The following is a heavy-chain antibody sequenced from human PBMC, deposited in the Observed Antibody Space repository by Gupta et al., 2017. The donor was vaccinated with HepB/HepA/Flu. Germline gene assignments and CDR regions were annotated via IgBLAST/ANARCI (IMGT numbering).Heavy chain of an antibody. CDR1: GGSISSSSHY. CDR2: IYYSGST. Sequence: QLQLQESGPGLVKPSETLSLTCTVPGGSISSSSHYWGWIRQPPGKGLEWIGSIYYSGSTYYNTSLKSRVTISVDTSKNQFSRKLSSVTAAETAVYYCARGAGYGDYRWIGYYFDYGGQGTMVTVSS. J-gene: IGHJ4*02. CDR3: ARGAGYGDYRWIGYYFDY. D-gene: IGHD4-17*01. V-gene: IGHV4-39*01.